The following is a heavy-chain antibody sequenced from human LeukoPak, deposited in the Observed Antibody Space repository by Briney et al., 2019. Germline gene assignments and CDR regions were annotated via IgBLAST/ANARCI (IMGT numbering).Heavy chain of an antibody. Sequence: GGSLRLSCAVSGFTLSDYWMTWVRQAPGKGLEWVASLKPDESEKYYVDSVKGRFTISRHNAQKSLFLQMTSLRAEDTGAYYCARDSRGYSYGPNTDYWGQGTLVTVSS. D-gene: IGHD5-18*01. CDR2: LKPDESEK. V-gene: IGHV3-7*01. CDR3: ARDSRGYSYGPNTDY. CDR1: GFTLSDYW. J-gene: IGHJ4*02.